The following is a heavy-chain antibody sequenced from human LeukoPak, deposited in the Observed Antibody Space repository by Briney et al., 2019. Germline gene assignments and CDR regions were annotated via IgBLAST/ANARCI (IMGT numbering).Heavy chain of an antibody. V-gene: IGHV3-66*01. D-gene: IGHD3-22*01. CDR3: AREGGQADSSGFDY. CDR2: IYSGGST. CDR1: GFTVSSNY. J-gene: IGHJ4*02. Sequence: GGSLRLSCAASGFTVSSNYMSWVRQAPGKGLEWVSVIYSGGSTYYADSVKGRFTISRDNPKNTLYLQMNSLRAEDTAVYYCAREGGQADSSGFDYWGQGTLVTVSS.